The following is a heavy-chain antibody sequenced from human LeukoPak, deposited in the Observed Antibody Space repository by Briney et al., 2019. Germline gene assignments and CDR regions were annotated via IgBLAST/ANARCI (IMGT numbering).Heavy chain of an antibody. V-gene: IGHV1-18*01. D-gene: IGHD6-13*01. CDR1: GYTSTSYG. J-gene: IGHJ4*02. Sequence: ASVTVSSKASGYTSTSYGISWVRQAPGQGLEWMGWISAYNGNTNYAQKLQGRVTMTTDTSTSTAYMELRSLRSDDTAVYYCATGDSSSWYELFDYWGQGTLVTVSS. CDR3: ATGDSSSWYELFDY. CDR2: ISAYNGNT.